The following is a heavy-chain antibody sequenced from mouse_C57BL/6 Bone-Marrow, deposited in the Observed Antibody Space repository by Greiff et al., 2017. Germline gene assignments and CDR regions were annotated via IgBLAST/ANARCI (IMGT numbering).Heavy chain of an antibody. CDR1: GYTFTNYW. Sequence: QVQLKQPGAELVRPGTSVKMSCKASGYTFTNYWIGWAKQRPGHGLEWIGDIYPGGGYTNYNEKFKGKATLTADKSSSTAYMQFSSLTSEDSDIYYCARLGGPYFGYGDQGTALTVSS. CDR3: ARLGGPYFGY. V-gene: IGHV1-63*01. CDR2: IYPGGGYT. J-gene: IGHJ2*01.